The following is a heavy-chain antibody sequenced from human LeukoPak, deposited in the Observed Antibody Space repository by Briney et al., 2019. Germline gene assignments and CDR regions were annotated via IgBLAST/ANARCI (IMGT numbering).Heavy chain of an antibody. CDR2: ISYDGSNK. D-gene: IGHD5-18*01. J-gene: IGHJ4*02. V-gene: IGHV3-30*01. CDR3: ASESDTAMNY. Sequence: GGFLRLSCAASGFTFSSYAMHWVRQAPGKGLEWVAVISYDGSNKYYADSVKGRFTISRDNSKNTLYLQMNSLRAEDTAVYYCASESDTAMNYWGQGTLVTVSS. CDR1: GFTFSSYA.